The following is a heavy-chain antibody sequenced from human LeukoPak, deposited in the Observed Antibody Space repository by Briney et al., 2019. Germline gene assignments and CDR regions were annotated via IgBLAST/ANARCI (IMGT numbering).Heavy chain of an antibody. CDR2: INSDGSST. D-gene: IGHD2-8*01. CDR1: RFTFTSYW. J-gene: IGHJ4*02. V-gene: IGHV3-74*01. Sequence: GGSLTLSCAASRFTFTSYWMHWVRQAPEKGLVWVSRINSDGSSTSYADSVKGRFTISGDNANNTLYLQMSSLRAEDTAVYYCARHPTLYPDWGQGTLVTVSS. CDR3: ARHPTLYPD.